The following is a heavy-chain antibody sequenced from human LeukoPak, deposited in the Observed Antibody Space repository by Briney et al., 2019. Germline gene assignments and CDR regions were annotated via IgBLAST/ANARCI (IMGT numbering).Heavy chain of an antibody. Sequence: GGSLRLSCVASGFTVSSNYMSWVRRAPGKGLEWVSYISSSGSTIYYADSVKGRFTISRDNAKNSLYLRMNSLRAEDTAVYYCARVTRYYYYMDVWGKGTTVTVSS. CDR2: ISSSGSTI. CDR1: GFTVSSNY. CDR3: ARVTRYYYYMDV. V-gene: IGHV3-11*04. J-gene: IGHJ6*03.